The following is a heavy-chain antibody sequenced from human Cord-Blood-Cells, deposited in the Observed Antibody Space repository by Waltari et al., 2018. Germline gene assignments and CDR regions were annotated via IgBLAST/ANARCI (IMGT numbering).Heavy chain of an antibody. CDR2: INSAGSSP. D-gene: IGHD4-17*01. CDR3: ARSIRLPTVTTYYYYYGMDV. CDR1: GFTFSSYW. V-gene: IGHV3-74*01. J-gene: IGHJ6*02. Sequence: EVQLVESGGGLVQPGGSLRFSCAASGFTFSSYWQHWVRQASGKGLVWVSRINSAGSSPTYADSVKGRLTISRDNAKNTLYLQMNRLRAEDTAVYYCARSIRLPTVTTYYYYYGMDVWGQGTTVTVSS.